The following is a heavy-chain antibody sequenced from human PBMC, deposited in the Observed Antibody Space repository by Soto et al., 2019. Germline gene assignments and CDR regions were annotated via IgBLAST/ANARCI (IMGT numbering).Heavy chain of an antibody. CDR1: GFTFSSYG. V-gene: IGHV3-30*18. CDR3: AKDGCPKCLDHDAFDI. CDR2: ISYDGSNK. Sequence: QVQLVESGGGVVQPGRSLRLSCAASGFTFSSYGMHWVRQAPGKGLEWVAVISYDGSNKYYADSVKGRFTISRDNSKNTLYLQMNSLRAEDTAVYYCAKDGCPKCLDHDAFDIWGQGTMVTVSS. D-gene: IGHD1-1*01. J-gene: IGHJ3*02.